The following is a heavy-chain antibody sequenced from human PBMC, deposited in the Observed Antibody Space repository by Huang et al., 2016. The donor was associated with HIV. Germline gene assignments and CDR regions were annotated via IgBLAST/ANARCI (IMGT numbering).Heavy chain of an antibody. CDR1: GFTFSIYA. J-gene: IGHJ4*02. CDR2: IVYDGNNK. Sequence: QVQLVESGGGVVQPGRSLRLSCAASGFTFSIYAMHWVRQAAGKGVQWGACIVYDGNNKYYADAVKGRFTISRDNSKNTVYLQVNSLRPEDTAVYYCAGGVGGTFDYWGQGALVTVSS. CDR3: AGGVGGTFDY. V-gene: IGHV3-30-3*01. D-gene: IGHD1-26*01.